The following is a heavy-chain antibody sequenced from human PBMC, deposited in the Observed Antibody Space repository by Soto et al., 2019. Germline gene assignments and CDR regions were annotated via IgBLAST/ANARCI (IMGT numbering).Heavy chain of an antibody. Sequence: ASVKFSCKASGYTFTSYGISWVRQAPGQGLEWMGWIIAYNGNTNYSQKLQGRVTMTTDTSTSTAYMELRSLRSDDTAVYYCAKDSSGYYYGVFDYWGQGTLVTVS. D-gene: IGHD3-22*01. V-gene: IGHV1-18*04. CDR2: IIAYNGNT. J-gene: IGHJ4*02. CDR3: AKDSSGYYYGVFDY. CDR1: GYTFTSYG.